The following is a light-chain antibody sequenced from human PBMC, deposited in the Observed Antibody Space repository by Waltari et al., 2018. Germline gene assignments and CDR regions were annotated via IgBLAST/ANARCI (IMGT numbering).Light chain of an antibody. CDR1: QSIRSW. CDR2: KAS. J-gene: IGKJ1*01. Sequence: DIQMTQSPSTLSASAGDRVTITCRASQSIRSWLAWYQQKPGKAPKFLSHKASSLESGVPSRFSGSGSGTEFTLTISSLQPDDFATYYCQQYDTFPWAFGQGTTVEIK. V-gene: IGKV1-5*03. CDR3: QQYDTFPWA.